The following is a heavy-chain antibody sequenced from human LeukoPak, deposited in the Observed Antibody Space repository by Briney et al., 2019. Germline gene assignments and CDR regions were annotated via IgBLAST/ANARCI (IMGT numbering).Heavy chain of an antibody. D-gene: IGHD6-19*01. J-gene: IGHJ4*02. CDR3: ARDRGGWFEYYFDY. Sequence: GGSLRLSCTASGFTVNSNYITWVRQAPGKGLEWVSVIFSGAGTHYADSVKGRFTISRDNSKNTVYLQMNTLRAEDTAVYFCARDRGGWFEYYFDYWGQGTLVTVSS. CDR1: GFTVNSNY. CDR2: IFSGAGT. V-gene: IGHV3-66*01.